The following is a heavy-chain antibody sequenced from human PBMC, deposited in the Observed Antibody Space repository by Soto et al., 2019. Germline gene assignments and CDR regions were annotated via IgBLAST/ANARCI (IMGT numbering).Heavy chain of an antibody. CDR2: TYYRSKWYN. V-gene: IGHV6-1*01. D-gene: IGHD2-15*01. CDR3: VRGRWYTFDY. Sequence: SQTLSLTCAVSWDTVSSNNIGWNWLRQSPWRGLEWLGRTYYRSKWYNEYAVSVRSRITINLDTSKNQFSLQLNSVTPEDTAVYYCVRGRWYTFDYGAQGARVTVPS. CDR1: WDTVSSNNIG. J-gene: IGHJ4*02.